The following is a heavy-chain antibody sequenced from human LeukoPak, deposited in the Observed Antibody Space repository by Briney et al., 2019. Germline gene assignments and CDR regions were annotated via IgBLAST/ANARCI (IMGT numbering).Heavy chain of an antibody. D-gene: IGHD6-19*01. CDR1: GFTFSSYE. Sequence: GGSLRLSCAASGFTFSSYEMNWVRQAPGKGLEWVAYIRGSGTLIYYADSVKGRFTISRDNAQNSLYLQMNSLRAEDTALYYCARKSESGWCAGWFDPWGQGTLVTVSS. CDR3: ARKSESGWCAGWFDP. V-gene: IGHV3-48*03. CDR2: IRGSGTLI. J-gene: IGHJ5*02.